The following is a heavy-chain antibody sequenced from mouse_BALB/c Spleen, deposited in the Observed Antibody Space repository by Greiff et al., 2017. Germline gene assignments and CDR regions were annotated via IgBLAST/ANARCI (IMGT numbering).Heavy chain of an antibody. CDR2: ILPGSGST. Sequence: VQLQQSGAELMKPGASVKISCKATGYTFSSYWIEWVKQRPGHGLEWIGEILPGSGSTNYNEKFKGKATFTADTSSNTAYMQLSSLTSEDSAVYYCAREDGNHYFDYWGQGTTLTVSS. J-gene: IGHJ2*01. V-gene: IGHV1-9*01. D-gene: IGHD2-1*01. CDR1: GYTFSSYW. CDR3: AREDGNHYFDY.